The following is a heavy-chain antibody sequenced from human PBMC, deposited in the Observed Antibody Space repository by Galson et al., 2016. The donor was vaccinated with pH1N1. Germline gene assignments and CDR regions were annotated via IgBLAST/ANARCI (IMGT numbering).Heavy chain of an antibody. J-gene: IGHJ4*02. CDR2: IYWDDDK. CDR3: ARNGYGDYVGYFDY. Sequence: PALVKPTQTLTLTCTSSGFSLSTSGVGVGWIRQPPGKALEWLALIYWDDDKRYSPSLKSRLTITKDTSKNQVVLTMTNMDPVDTATYYCARNGYGDYVGYFDYWGQGTLVTVSS. V-gene: IGHV2-5*02. CDR1: GFSLSTSGVG. D-gene: IGHD4-17*01.